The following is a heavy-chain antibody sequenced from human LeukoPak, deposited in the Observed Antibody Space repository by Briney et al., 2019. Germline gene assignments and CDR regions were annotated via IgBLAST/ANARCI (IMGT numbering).Heavy chain of an antibody. J-gene: IGHJ4*02. D-gene: IGHD3-9*01. CDR2: IYYSGST. Sequence: PSETLSLTYTVSGGSISSSSYYWGWIRQPPGKGREWTGSIYYSGSTYYNPSLKSRVTISVDTSKNQFSLKLSSVTAADTAVYYCARTYYDILTGYYPDYWGQGTLVTVSS. V-gene: IGHV4-39*01. CDR3: ARTYYDILTGYYPDY. CDR1: GGSISSSSYY.